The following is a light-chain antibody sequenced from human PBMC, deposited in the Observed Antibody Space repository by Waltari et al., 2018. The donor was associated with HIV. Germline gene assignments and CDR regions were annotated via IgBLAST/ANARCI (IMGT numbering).Light chain of an antibody. Sequence: AIQLAQSPSSLSAYVGDRVTITCRASQGVRNALAWYQQKPGRPPKLLIYDASTLEGGVPSRFSGSLSGTDFNLTISNRQPEDSATYYCQQFRTYPRTFGQGATLEIK. CDR3: QQFRTYPRT. CDR1: QGVRNA. J-gene: IGKJ2*01. CDR2: DAS. V-gene: IGKV1-13*02.